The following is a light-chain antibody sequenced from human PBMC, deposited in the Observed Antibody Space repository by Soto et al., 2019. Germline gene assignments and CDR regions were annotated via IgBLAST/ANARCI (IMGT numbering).Light chain of an antibody. Sequence: EIVLTQSPGTLSLSPGERATLSCRASQSVGDTYLAWYQQKPGQAPRLLMYSTSIRATGIPARFSGSGSGTEFTLTISSLQSEDFAVYSCQQYNNWPWTFGQGTKVDI. CDR2: STS. J-gene: IGKJ1*01. CDR3: QQYNNWPWT. V-gene: IGKV3D-15*01. CDR1: QSVGDT.